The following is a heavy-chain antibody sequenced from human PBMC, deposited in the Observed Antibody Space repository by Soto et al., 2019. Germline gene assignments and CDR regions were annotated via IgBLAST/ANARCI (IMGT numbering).Heavy chain of an antibody. CDR1: GYTFTSYD. CDR3: ARVKGIAARGRTPVDY. D-gene: IGHD6-6*01. Sequence: QVQLVQSGAEVKKPGASVKVSCKASGYTFTSYDINWVRQATGQGLEWMGWMNPNSGNTGYAQKFQGRVTMTRNTSXXXXXXXXXXXXXEDTAVYYCARVKGIAARGRTPVDYWGQGTLVTVSS. V-gene: IGHV1-8*01. CDR2: MNPNSGNT. J-gene: IGHJ4*02.